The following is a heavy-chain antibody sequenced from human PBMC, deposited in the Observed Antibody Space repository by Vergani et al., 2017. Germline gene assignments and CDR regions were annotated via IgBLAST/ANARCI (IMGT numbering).Heavy chain of an antibody. CDR2: ISAYNGNT. CDR3: AIGGRTYYYDSSGGVNDAFDI. CDR1: GYTFTSYG. Sequence: QVQLVQSGAEVKKPGASVKVSCKASGYTFTSYGISWVRQAPGHGLEWMGWISAYNGNTNYAQKLQGRVTMTTDASTSTAHMELRSLRSDDTAVYYCAIGGRTYYYDSSGGVNDAFDIWGQGTMVTVSS. D-gene: IGHD3-22*01. J-gene: IGHJ3*02. V-gene: IGHV1-18*04.